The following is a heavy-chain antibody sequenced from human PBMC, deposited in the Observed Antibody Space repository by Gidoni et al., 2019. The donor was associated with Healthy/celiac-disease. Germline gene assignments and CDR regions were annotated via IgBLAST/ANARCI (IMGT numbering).Heavy chain of an antibody. CDR1: GGSFSGYY. CDR2: INHSGST. J-gene: IGHJ4*02. CDR3: ARVPRLYSSGWYYYFDY. V-gene: IGHV4-34*01. D-gene: IGHD6-19*01. Sequence: QVQLQQWGAGMLKPSETLSLTCAVYGGSFSGYYWGWIRQPPGKGLEWIGEINHSGSTNYNPSLKSRVTISVDTSKNQFSLKLSSVTAADTAVYYCARVPRLYSSGWYYYFDYWGQGTLVTVSS.